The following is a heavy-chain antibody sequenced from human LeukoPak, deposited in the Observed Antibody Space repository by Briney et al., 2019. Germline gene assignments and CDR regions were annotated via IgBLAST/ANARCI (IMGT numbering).Heavy chain of an antibody. CDR2: VNSDGSST. CDR1: GFTFSDYW. CDR3: ARGGRSGTPIPFDI. Sequence: GGSLRLSCAASGFTFSDYWMHWVRQAPGKGLVWVSRVNSDGSSTSYADSVKGRFTISRDNAKNTLYLQMHSLRAEDTAVYYCARGGRSGTPIPFDIWGQGKMVTVSS. D-gene: IGHD3-16*01. J-gene: IGHJ3*02. V-gene: IGHV3-74*01.